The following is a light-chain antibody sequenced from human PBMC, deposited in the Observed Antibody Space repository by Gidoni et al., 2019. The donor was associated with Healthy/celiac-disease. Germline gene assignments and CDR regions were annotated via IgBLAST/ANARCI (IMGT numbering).Light chain of an antibody. CDR1: QSVSSY. V-gene: IGKV3-11*01. CDR3: QQRSNWPPNT. Sequence: IVLTQSPATLSLSPGERATPSCRASQSVSSYLAWYQQKPGQAPRLLIYDASNRATGIPARFSGSGSGTDVTLTISSIEPEDVAVDYCQQRSNWPPNTFGQGTKLEIK. J-gene: IGKJ2*01. CDR2: DAS.